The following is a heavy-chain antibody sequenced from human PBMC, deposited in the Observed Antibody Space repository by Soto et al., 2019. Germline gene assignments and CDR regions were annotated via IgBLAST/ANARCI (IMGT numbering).Heavy chain of an antibody. V-gene: IGHV3-33*01. CDR2: IWYDGSNK. J-gene: IGHJ6*02. D-gene: IGHD6-19*01. CDR3: ARDVQSLAPYALDV. CDR1: GFTFSSHA. Sequence: QVQVVESGGGVVQPGRSLRLSCTVSGFTFSSHAMHWVRQAPGKGLEWVAQIWYDGSNKYYADSVKGRFTISRDNSKNPLYVQMDSLRVEDTAVYYCARDVQSLAPYALDVWGQGTSVTVSS.